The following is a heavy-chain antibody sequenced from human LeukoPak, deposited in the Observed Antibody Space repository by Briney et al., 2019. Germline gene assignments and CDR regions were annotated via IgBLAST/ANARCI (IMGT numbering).Heavy chain of an antibody. D-gene: IGHD3-3*01. V-gene: IGHV3-23*01. Sequence: GGSLRLSCAASGFTFSRYAMSWVRQAPGKGLEWVSGISGSGGGTYFADSVKGRFTISRDNSKNTLYLQMNSLRAEDTAVYYCARSSYDFWSGYFHFDYWGQGTLVTVSS. CDR2: ISGSGGGT. CDR3: ARSSYDFWSGYFHFDY. J-gene: IGHJ4*02. CDR1: GFTFSRYA.